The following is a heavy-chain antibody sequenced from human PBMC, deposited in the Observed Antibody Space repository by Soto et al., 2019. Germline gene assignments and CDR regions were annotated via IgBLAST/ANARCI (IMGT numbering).Heavy chain of an antibody. CDR1: ACSFTCYW. D-gene: IGHD2-2*01. V-gene: IGHV5-51*01. Sequence: GESLRISGKGGACSFTCYWVGCGRQMPAKGLEWMGIIYPSDSDTRYSPSCQGQVTISADKSISTAYLQWSSPKASDTAMYSCARPRRGTSTKGESYDMDVWGQPTTVTVSS. CDR2: IYPSDSDT. J-gene: IGHJ6*02. CDR3: ARPRRGTSTKGESYDMDV.